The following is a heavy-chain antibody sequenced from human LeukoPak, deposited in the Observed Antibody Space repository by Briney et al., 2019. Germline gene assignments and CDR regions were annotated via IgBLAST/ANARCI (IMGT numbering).Heavy chain of an antibody. Sequence: RASVKVSCKASGYTFTSDGISCVRQAPGQGLEWMGWISAYNGNTNYAQKLQGRVTMTIDSSTSTAYMELRSLRSDDTAVYYCATSGIGPAAGYYYYGMDVWGQGTTVTVSS. CDR2: ISAYNGNT. CDR3: ATSGIGPAAGYYYYGMDV. D-gene: IGHD2-2*01. V-gene: IGHV1-18*01. J-gene: IGHJ6*02. CDR1: GYTFTSDG.